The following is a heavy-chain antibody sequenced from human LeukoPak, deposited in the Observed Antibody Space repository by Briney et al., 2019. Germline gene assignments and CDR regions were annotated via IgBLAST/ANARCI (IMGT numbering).Heavy chain of an antibody. CDR1: GFIFSSYS. CDR2: ISSSSSTI. Sequence: GGSLRLSCAASGFIFSSYSMDWVRQAPGKWLEWVSYISSSSSTIYYADSVKGRFTISRDNAKNSLYLQVNSLRAEDTAVYYCVRDHHRRLYDSQARDTFDIWGQGTMVTVSS. V-gene: IGHV3-48*01. D-gene: IGHD3-22*01. CDR3: VRDHHRRLYDSQARDTFDI. J-gene: IGHJ3*02.